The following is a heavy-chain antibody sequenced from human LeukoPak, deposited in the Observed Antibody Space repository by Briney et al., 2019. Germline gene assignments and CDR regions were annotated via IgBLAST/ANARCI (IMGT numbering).Heavy chain of an antibody. D-gene: IGHD6-13*01. V-gene: IGHV3-30*04. CDR2: ISYDGSNK. Sequence: PGGSLRLSCAASGFTFSSYAMHWVRQAPGKGLEWVAVISYDGSNKYYADSVKGRFTISRDNSKNTLYLQMNSLRAEDTAVYYCARGGKWYSSSRYLDYWGQGTLVTVSS. CDR1: GFTFSSYA. CDR3: ARGGKWYSSSRYLDY. J-gene: IGHJ4*02.